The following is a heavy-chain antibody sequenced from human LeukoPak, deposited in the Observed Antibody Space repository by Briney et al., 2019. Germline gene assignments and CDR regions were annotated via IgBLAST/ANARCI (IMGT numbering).Heavy chain of an antibody. CDR3: AKVEAAAAGYFYYYMDV. J-gene: IGHJ6*03. CDR2: IRYDGSNK. D-gene: IGHD6-13*01. V-gene: IGHV3-30*02. CDR1: GFTFSGYG. Sequence: GGSLRLSCAASGFTFSGYGMHWVRQAPGKGLEWVAFIRYDGSNKYYADSVKGRFTISRDNSKNTLYLQMNSLRAEDTAVYYCAKVEAAAAGYFYYYMDVWGKGTTVTVSS.